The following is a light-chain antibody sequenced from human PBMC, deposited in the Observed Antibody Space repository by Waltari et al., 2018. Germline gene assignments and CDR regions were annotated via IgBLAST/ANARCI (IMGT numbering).Light chain of an antibody. V-gene: IGLV1-44*01. CDR1: RSNIGSNP. CDR3: ATWDDNLKVV. Sequence: QSVLTQPPSASGTPGQRVTISCSGSRSNIGSNPVNWYQQLPGTAPKLLIYTNNPRPSGVADRFPGSKSGTSASLAISGLQSEDAADYYCATWDDNLKVVFGGGTKLTVL. J-gene: IGLJ2*01. CDR2: TNN.